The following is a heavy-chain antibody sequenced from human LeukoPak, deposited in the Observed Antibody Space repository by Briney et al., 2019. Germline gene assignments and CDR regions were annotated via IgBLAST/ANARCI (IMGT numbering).Heavy chain of an antibody. J-gene: IGHJ6*03. Sequence: KSSETLSLTCTVSGGSISSGSYYWSWIRQPAGKGLEWIGRIYTSGSTNYNPSLKSRVTISVDTSKNQFSLKLSSVTAADTAVYYCAREAPHRIVVVVAPLYYYYYMDVWGKGTTVTVSS. CDR2: IYTSGST. CDR1: GGSISSGSYY. CDR3: AREAPHRIVVVVAPLYYYYYMDV. D-gene: IGHD2-15*01. V-gene: IGHV4-61*02.